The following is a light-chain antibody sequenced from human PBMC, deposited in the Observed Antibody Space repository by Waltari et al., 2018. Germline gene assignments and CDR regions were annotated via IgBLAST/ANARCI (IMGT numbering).Light chain of an antibody. Sequence: ELVLTQSPGTMSLSPGERATHSCRASQSVSRALAWYQQNPGQAPRLLIYGASNRSTGIPDRFSGSGSGTDFSLIISRLEPEDFAVYYCQHYVSLPVTFGQGTKVEIK. CDR3: QHYVSLPVT. V-gene: IGKV3-20*01. CDR2: GAS. J-gene: IGKJ1*01. CDR1: QSVSRA.